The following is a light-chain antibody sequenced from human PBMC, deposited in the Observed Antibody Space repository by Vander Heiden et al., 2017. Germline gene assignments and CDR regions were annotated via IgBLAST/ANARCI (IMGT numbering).Light chain of an antibody. J-gene: IGKJ4*01. CDR2: GAS. Sequence: IVLTQSPGTLSLSPGDRATISCRASQGVSSGYLAWHQQRPGQPPRLLNDGASSRATGIPDRFSGSGSGTDFTLTISRLEPEDFAVYYCQYYPSFLTFGGGTKVEIK. CDR3: QYYPSFLT. V-gene: IGKV3-20*01. CDR1: QGVSSGY.